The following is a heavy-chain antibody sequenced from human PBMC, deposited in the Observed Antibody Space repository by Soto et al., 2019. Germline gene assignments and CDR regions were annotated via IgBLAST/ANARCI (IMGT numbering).Heavy chain of an antibody. Sequence: QVQLQESGPGLVKPSQTLSLTCTVSGATISSGDYFWSWIRQPPGKGLEWIGYIYFTGSTFYNPSVKSRVTSSIDSSKNQSPLRLSSVPAADTAVYYCARHCSSISFSGGGNSGDYWGQGTLVTVSS. CDR1: GATISSGDYF. CDR3: ARHCSSISFSGGGNSGDY. V-gene: IGHV4-30-4*01. D-gene: IGHD2-2*01. J-gene: IGHJ4*02. CDR2: IYFTGST.